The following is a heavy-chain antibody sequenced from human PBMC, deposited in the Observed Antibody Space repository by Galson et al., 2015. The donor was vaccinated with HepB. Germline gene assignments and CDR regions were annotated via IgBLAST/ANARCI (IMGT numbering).Heavy chain of an antibody. CDR1: GFTFSSYS. D-gene: IGHD6-19*01. J-gene: IGHJ5*02. CDR3: ARAHFAWGWYNWFDP. V-gene: IGHV3-48*01. CDR2: ISSSSSTI. Sequence: SLRLSCAASGFTFSSYSMNWVRQAPGKGLEWVSYISSSSSTIYYADSVKGRFTISRDNAKNSLYLQMNSLRTEDTAVYYCARAHFAWGWYNWFDPWGQGTLVTVSS.